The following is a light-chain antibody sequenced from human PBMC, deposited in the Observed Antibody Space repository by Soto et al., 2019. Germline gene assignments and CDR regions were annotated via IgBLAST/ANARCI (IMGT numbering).Light chain of an antibody. CDR2: EGS. J-gene: IGLJ2*01. Sequence: QSVLTQPASVSGSPGQSITISCTGTSTDVGSYNLVSWYQQHPGKAPKLMIYEGSKRPSGVSNRFSGSKSGNTASLTLSGLQAEDEADYYCCSYAGSSTLVFGGGTKVTVL. V-gene: IGLV2-23*01. CDR1: STDVGSYNL. CDR3: CSYAGSSTLV.